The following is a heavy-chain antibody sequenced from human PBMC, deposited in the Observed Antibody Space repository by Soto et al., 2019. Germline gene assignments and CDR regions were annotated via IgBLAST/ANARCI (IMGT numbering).Heavy chain of an antibody. CDR2: IYHSGST. J-gene: IGHJ6*02. V-gene: IGHV4-4*02. CDR3: ARTSGAPDYFYGMDV. D-gene: IGHD1-26*01. Sequence: QVQLQQSGPGLVKPSGTLSLTCTVSGGSVSNDYWWSWVRQTPGKGVEWIGKIYHSGSTNYSPSLKSRVTMSVDKSNNQFSLRLSSVTAADTAVYYCARTSGAPDYFYGMDVWGQGTTVTVSS. CDR1: GGSVSNDYW.